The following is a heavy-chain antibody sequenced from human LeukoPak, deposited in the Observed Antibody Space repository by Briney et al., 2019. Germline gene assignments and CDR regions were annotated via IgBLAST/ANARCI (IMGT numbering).Heavy chain of an antibody. J-gene: IGHJ2*01. V-gene: IGHV4-59*08. D-gene: IGHD5-12*01. Sequence: SETLSLTCTVSGGAISSYYWSWIRQPPGKGLEWIGYIYYSGSTNYNPSLKSRVTISVDTSKNQFSLKLSSVTAADTAVYYCARTPGYSGSPFDLWGRGTLVTVSS. CDR3: ARTPGYSGSPFDL. CDR2: IYYSGST. CDR1: GGAISSYY.